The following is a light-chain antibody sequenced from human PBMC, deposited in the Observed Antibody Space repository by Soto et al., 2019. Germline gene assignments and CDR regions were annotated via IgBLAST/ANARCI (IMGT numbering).Light chain of an antibody. J-gene: IGLJ1*01. CDR1: SSDVGGYNY. CDR2: EVS. CDR3: SSHTSSSTCYV. V-gene: IGLV2-14*01. Sequence: QSVLTQPASVSGSPGQSITISCTGTSSDVGGYNYVSWYQQHPGKAPKLMIYEVSNRPSGVSNRFSGSKSGNTASLTISGLQAEDEADYYCSSHTSSSTCYVFGTGTKVTVL.